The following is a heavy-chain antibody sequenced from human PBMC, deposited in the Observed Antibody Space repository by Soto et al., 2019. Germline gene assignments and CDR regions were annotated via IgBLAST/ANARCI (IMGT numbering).Heavy chain of an antibody. J-gene: IGHJ4*02. CDR3: ARDPLRIAAAGFLDY. CDR2: IWYDGSNK. Sequence: PGGSLRLSCTASGFNFSEHAMHWVRQAPGKGLEWVAVIWYDGSNKYYADSVKGRFTISRDNSKNTLYLQMNSLRAEDTAVYYCARDPLRIAAAGFLDYWGQGTLVTVSS. CDR1: GFNFSEHA. V-gene: IGHV3-33*08. D-gene: IGHD6-13*01.